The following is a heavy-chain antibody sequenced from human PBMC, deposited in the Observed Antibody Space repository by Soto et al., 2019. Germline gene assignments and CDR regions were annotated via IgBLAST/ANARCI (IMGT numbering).Heavy chain of an antibody. V-gene: IGHV3-11*01. D-gene: IGHD6-13*01. CDR3: ARDMRSSWPFDY. CDR1: GFTFSDYY. CDR2: ISTSGNTM. J-gene: IGHJ4*02. Sequence: PGGSLRLSCAASGFTFSDYYMSWVRQAPGKGLEWVSYISTSGNTMYYADSVKGRFTISRDNAKSSLSLQMHSLRAEDTAVYYCARDMRSSWPFDYWGRGTLVTVSS.